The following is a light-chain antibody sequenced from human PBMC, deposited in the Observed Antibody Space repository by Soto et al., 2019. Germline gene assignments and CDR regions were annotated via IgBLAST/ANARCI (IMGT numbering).Light chain of an antibody. CDR1: QGINTF. CDR2: AAS. Sequence: IQLTQSPSSLSAPVGDRVPITCRASQGINTFLAWYQQKPGKAPNLLIYAASTLQSGVPSRFSGSGSGTDFPLPISSLQPEDFATYCCQQIESYPSPSGGGTKV. J-gene: IGKJ4*01. V-gene: IGKV1-9*01. CDR3: QQIESYPSP.